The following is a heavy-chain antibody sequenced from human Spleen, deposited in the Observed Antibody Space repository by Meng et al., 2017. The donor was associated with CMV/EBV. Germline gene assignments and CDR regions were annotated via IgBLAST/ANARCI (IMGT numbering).Heavy chain of an antibody. V-gene: IGHV1-69*05. Sequence: SGGPFSTYAISWVRQAPGQGLEWMGGIVPIFGTANYAQKFQGRVTITTDESTSTAYMELSSLRSEDTAVYYCASSPIYDYVWGFSFDYWGQGTLVTVSS. CDR2: IVPIFGTA. CDR3: ASSPIYDYVWGFSFDY. D-gene: IGHD3-16*01. J-gene: IGHJ4*02. CDR1: GGPFSTYA.